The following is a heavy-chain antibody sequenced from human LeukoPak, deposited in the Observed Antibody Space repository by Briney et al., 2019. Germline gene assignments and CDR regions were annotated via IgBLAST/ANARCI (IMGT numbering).Heavy chain of an antibody. J-gene: IGHJ4*02. Sequence: GGSLRLSCSASGFSFSSYTMTWVRQAPGKGPEWVSIISGSGGSTYYADSVKGRFTISRDNSKNTLYLQMNSLRAEDTAVYYCAKTYYYDSSGYSSLDYWGQGTLVTVSS. V-gene: IGHV3-23*01. CDR1: GFSFSSYT. CDR3: AKTYYYDSSGYSSLDY. CDR2: ISGSGGST. D-gene: IGHD3-22*01.